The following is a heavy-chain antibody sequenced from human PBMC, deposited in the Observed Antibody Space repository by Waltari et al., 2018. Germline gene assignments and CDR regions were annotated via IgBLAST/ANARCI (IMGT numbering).Heavy chain of an antibody. J-gene: IGHJ6*02. V-gene: IGHV1-2*02. CDR2: INPKSGGT. Sequence: QVLLVQSGTEVKKPGASVKVSCKASGYNFIGYYMYWVRQAHGQGLEWMAWINPKSGGTDYAQKFQGRVTLTRDTSISTSYMELNRLTSNDTAVYYCARGEAITAIDVIIPLVTMDVWGQGTTVIVSS. D-gene: IGHD3-3*01. CDR3: ARGEAITAIDVIIPLVTMDV. CDR1: GYNFIGYY.